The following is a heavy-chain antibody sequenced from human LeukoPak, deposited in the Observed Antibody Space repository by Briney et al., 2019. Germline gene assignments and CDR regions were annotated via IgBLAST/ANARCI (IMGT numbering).Heavy chain of an antibody. V-gene: IGHV4-61*02. CDR2: IYTSGST. Sequence: KPSETLSLTCTVSGGSISSGSYYWSWIRQPAGKGLEWIGRIYTSGSTNYNPSLKSRVTISVDTSKNQFSLKLSSVTAADTAVYYCARISEIAAAGTGYDYWGQGTLVTVSS. D-gene: IGHD6-13*01. CDR3: ARISEIAAAGTGYDY. J-gene: IGHJ4*02. CDR1: GGSISSGSYY.